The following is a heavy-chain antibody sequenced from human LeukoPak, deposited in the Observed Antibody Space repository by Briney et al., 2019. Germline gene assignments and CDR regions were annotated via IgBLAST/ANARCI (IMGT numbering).Heavy chain of an antibody. D-gene: IGHD6-19*01. CDR1: GFTFDDYD. V-gene: IGHV3-9*01. CDR2: ISWNSGSI. Sequence: ARSLRLSCAASGFTFDDYDMHWVRHAPGKGLEWVSGISWNSGSIAYADSVKGRFTISRDNAKNSLYLQMNSLRAEDTAVYYCARNGGQWLFNLFSDYWGQGTLVTVSS. J-gene: IGHJ4*02. CDR3: ARNGGQWLFNLFSDY.